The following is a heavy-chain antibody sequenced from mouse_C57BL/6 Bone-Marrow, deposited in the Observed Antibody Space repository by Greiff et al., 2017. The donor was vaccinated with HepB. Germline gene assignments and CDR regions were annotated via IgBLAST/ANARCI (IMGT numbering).Heavy chain of an antibody. Sequence: VQLKESGPELVKPGASVKISCKASGYSFTDYNMNWVKQSNGKSLEWIGVINPNYGTTSYNQKFKGKATLTVDQSSSTAYMQLNSLTSEDSAVYYCARKDTAQATLGAMDYWGQGTSVTVSS. V-gene: IGHV1-39*01. CDR2: INPNYGTT. CDR3: ARKDTAQATLGAMDY. CDR1: GYSFTDYN. D-gene: IGHD3-2*02. J-gene: IGHJ4*01.